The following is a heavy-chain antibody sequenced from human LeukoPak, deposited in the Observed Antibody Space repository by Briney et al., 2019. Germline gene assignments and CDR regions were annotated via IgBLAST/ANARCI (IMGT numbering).Heavy chain of an antibody. J-gene: IGHJ4*02. V-gene: IGHV3-15*05. CDR1: AFTFSNAW. Sequence: PRRSLRPSCAAPAFTFSNAWMTWVRQIPGKGLEWVGRIKSKTDGGTTDYAAPVKGIFTISRDDSRNMLYLQMNSLKVEDTAVYYCTADPPGMSTSTGIDHWGQGTLVTVSS. CDR2: IKSKTDGGTT. CDR3: TADPPGMSTSTGIDH. D-gene: IGHD2-2*01.